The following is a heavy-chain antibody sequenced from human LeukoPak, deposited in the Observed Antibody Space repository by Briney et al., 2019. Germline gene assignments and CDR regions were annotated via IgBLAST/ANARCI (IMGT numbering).Heavy chain of an antibody. D-gene: IGHD3-22*01. J-gene: IGHJ4*02. V-gene: IGHV1-2*02. Sequence: ASVKVSCKASGYTFTGYYMHWVRQAPGQGLEWMEWINPNSGGTNYAQKFQGRVTTTRDTSISTAYMELSRLRSDDTAVYYCARAPHYYDSSGYLFDYWGQGTLVTVSS. CDR1: GYTFTGYY. CDR3: ARAPHYYDSSGYLFDY. CDR2: INPNSGGT.